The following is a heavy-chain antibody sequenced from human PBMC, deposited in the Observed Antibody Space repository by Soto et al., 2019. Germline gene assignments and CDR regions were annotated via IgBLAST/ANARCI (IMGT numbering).Heavy chain of an antibody. D-gene: IGHD2-2*01. J-gene: IGHJ3*02. Sequence: ASVKVSCKASGYTFTGYYMHWVRQAPGQGLEWMGWINPNSGGTNYAQKFQGWVTMTRDTSISTAYMELSRLRSDDTAVYYCASCGGYCSSTSCYFVVCDAFDIWGQGTMVTVSS. V-gene: IGHV1-2*04. CDR1: GYTFTGYY. CDR3: ASCGGYCSSTSCYFVVCDAFDI. CDR2: INPNSGGT.